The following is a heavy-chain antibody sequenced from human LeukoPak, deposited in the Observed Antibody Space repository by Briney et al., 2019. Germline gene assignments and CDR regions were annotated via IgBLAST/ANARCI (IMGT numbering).Heavy chain of an antibody. CDR3: ARGDWGSAVGLDY. V-gene: IGHV3-23*01. CDR2: ISGSGGNT. CDR1: GFTFSSYA. Sequence: PGGSLRLSCAASGFTFSSYAMSWVRQAPGKGLEWVSSISGSGGNTYYADSVKGRFTISRENAKNSLYLEMNSLRAEDTAVYFCARGDWGSAVGLDYWGQGALVTVSS. D-gene: IGHD2-21*02. J-gene: IGHJ4*02.